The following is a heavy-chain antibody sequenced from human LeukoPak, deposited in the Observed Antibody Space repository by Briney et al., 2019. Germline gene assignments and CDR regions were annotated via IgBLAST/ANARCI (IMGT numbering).Heavy chain of an antibody. D-gene: IGHD3-10*02. Sequence: GGSLRLSCAASGFTFSSYDIHWVRQAPGKGLEWVAFIRYDGSNKYYADSVRGRFTISRDNSKNTLYLQMNSLRAEDTAVYYCAKVYVSAGLGFDYWGQGTLVTVSS. J-gene: IGHJ4*02. V-gene: IGHV3-30*02. CDR1: GFTFSSYD. CDR2: IRYDGSNK. CDR3: AKVYVSAGLGFDY.